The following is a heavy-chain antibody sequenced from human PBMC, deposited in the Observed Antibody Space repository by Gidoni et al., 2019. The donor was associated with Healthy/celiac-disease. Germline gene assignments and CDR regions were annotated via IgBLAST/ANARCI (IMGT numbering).Heavy chain of an antibody. Sequence: QVQLQESGPGLVKPSETLSLTCTVSGGSISSYYWSWIRQPPGKGLEWIGYIYYSGSTNYNPSLKSRVTISVDTSKNQFSLKLSSVTAADTAVYYCARGLTAITPYWYFDLWGRGTLVTVSS. CDR3: ARGLTAITPYWYFDL. D-gene: IGHD2-21*02. J-gene: IGHJ2*01. V-gene: IGHV4-59*01. CDR1: GGSISSYY. CDR2: IYYSGST.